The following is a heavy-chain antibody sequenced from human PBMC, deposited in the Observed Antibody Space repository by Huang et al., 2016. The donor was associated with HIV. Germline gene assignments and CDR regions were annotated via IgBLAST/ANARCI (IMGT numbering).Heavy chain of an antibody. V-gene: IGHV4-39*01. CDR1: GGSISSSFYY. J-gene: IGHJ4*02. D-gene: IGHD3-3*01. Sequence: QVQLQESGRGLVKPSETLSLTCTVSGGSISSSFYYWGWVRQSPGKGLEWIGSMDDSGSTYYNPSLMSRVTISADTSNSQFSRKLTAVTAADSAVYYCVRHRPNYDFWSGYYPYFDDWGQGTLVTVSS. CDR2: MDDSGST. CDR3: VRHRPNYDFWSGYYPYFDD.